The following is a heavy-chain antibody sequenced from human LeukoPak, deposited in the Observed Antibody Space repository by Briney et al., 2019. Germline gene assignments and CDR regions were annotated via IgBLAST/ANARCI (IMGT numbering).Heavy chain of an antibody. CDR3: AVGYYGSGTPFDY. Sequence: PSETLSLTCTVSGGSISSGGYYWSWIRQHPGKGLEWIGYIYYSGSTYYNPSLKSRVTISVDTSKDQFSLKLSPVTAADTAVYYCAVGYYGSGTPFDYWGQGTLVTVSS. CDR2: IYYSGST. D-gene: IGHD3-10*01. J-gene: IGHJ4*02. CDR1: GGSISSGGYY. V-gene: IGHV4-31*03.